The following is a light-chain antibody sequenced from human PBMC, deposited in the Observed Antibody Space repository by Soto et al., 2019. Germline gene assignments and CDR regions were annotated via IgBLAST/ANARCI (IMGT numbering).Light chain of an antibody. CDR1: SSDVGGYNS. V-gene: IGLV2-14*01. J-gene: IGLJ1*01. CDR3: NSYSSSSTPDV. Sequence: QSALTQPASVSGSPGQSITISCTGTSSDVGGYNSVSWYQQHPGKAPKLMIYDVSNRPSGVSNRFSGSKSGNTASLTISGLQAEDEAEYYCNSYSSSSTPDVSGTGTKLTVL. CDR2: DVS.